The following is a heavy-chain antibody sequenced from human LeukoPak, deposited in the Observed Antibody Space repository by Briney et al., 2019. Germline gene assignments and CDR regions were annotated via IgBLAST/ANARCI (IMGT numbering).Heavy chain of an antibody. CDR3: ARAPPLYCGSGNCYSGTYFDY. V-gene: IGHV3-11*01. CDR2: ISSSGSTI. Sequence: GGSLRLSCAASGFTFSDYYMSWVRQAPGKGLEWVSYISSSGSTIYYADSVKGRFTISRNNAKNSLYLQMNSLRAEDTAVYYCARAPPLYCGSGNCYSGTYFDYWGQGTLVTVSS. CDR1: GFTFSDYY. J-gene: IGHJ4*02. D-gene: IGHD2-15*01.